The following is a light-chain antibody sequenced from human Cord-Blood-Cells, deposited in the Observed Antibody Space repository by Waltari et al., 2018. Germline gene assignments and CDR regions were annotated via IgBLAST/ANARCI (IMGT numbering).Light chain of an antibody. CDR3: AAWDDSLNWV. J-gene: IGLJ3*02. CDR1: SPNIGSNT. V-gene: IGLV1-44*01. CDR2: SNN. Sequence: QSVLTQPPSASGTPGQRVTISCSGSSPNIGSNTVNWYQQPPGTAPKLLIYSNNQRPSGVPDRLSGSKSGTSASLAISGLQSEDEADYYCAAWDDSLNWVFGGGTKLTVL.